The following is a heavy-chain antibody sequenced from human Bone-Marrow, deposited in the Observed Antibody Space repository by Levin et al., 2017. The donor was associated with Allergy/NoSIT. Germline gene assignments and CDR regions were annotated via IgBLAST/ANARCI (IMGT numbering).Heavy chain of an antibody. J-gene: IGHJ6*02. D-gene: IGHD3-3*01. CDR2: INHSGST. CDR3: ARGNYDFWSGYWYGMDV. Sequence: PSETLSLTCAVYGGSFSGYYWSWIRQPPGKGLEWIGEINHSGSTNYNPSLKSRVTISVDTSKNQFSLKLSSVTAADTAVYYCARGNYDFWSGYWYGMDVWGQGTTVTVSS. CDR1: GGSFSGYY. V-gene: IGHV4-34*01.